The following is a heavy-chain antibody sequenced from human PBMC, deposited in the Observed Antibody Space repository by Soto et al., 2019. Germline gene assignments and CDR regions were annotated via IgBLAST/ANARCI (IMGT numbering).Heavy chain of an antibody. CDR3: AREVEYPNGPRPFDI. V-gene: IGHV3-48*01. CDR2: ISSSSSTI. CDR1: GFTFSSYS. D-gene: IGHD2-15*01. Sequence: PGGSLRLSCAASGFTFSSYSMNWVRQAPGKGLEWVSYISSSSSTIYYADSVKGRFTISRDNAKNSLYLQMNSLRAEDTAVYYCAREVEYPNGPRPFDIWGQGTMVTVSS. J-gene: IGHJ3*02.